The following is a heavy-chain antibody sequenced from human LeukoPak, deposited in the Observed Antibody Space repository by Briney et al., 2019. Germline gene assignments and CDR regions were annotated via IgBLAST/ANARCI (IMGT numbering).Heavy chain of an antibody. V-gene: IGHV3-48*02. CDR2: ISSSSSTI. CDR3: ARDDIVVVPAAIQYYYYYGMDV. D-gene: IGHD2-2*02. CDR1: GFTFSSYS. Sequence: GSLRLSCAASGFTFSSYSMNWVRQAPGKGLEWVSYISSSSSTIYYADSVKGRFTISRDNAKNSLYLQMNSLRDEDTAVYYCARDDIVVVPAAIQYYYYYGMDVWGQGTTVTVSS. J-gene: IGHJ6*02.